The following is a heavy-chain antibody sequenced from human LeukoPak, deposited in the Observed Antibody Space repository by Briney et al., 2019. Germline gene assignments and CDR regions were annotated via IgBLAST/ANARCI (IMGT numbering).Heavy chain of an antibody. J-gene: IGHJ4*02. CDR2: INPNSGGT. D-gene: IGHD2-2*01. Sequence: PMASVKVSCKASGYTFTGYYMHWVRQAPGQGLEWMGWINPNSGGTNYAQKFQGRVTMTRDTSISTAYMELSRLRSDDTAVYYCARERPYIVVVPAAIFDYWGQGTLVTVSP. V-gene: IGHV1-2*02. CDR3: ARERPYIVVVPAAIFDY. CDR1: GYTFTGYY.